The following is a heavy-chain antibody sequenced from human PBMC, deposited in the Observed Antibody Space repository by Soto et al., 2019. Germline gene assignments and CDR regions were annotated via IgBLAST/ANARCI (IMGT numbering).Heavy chain of an antibody. CDR2: IYYSGST. CDR1: GGSISSSSYY. CDR3: ARTGDYDFFPY. D-gene: IGHD3-3*01. Sequence: QLQLQESGPGLVKPSETLSLTCTVSGGSISSSSYYWGWIRQPPGKGLEWMGSIYYSGSTSYNPSLKSRVTIAVDTSKNQFSLKLSSVTAADTAVYYCARTGDYDFFPYWGQGTLVTVSA. V-gene: IGHV4-39*01. J-gene: IGHJ4*02.